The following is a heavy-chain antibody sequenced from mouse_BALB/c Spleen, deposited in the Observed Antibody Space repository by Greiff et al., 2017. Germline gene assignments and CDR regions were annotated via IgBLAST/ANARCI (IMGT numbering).Heavy chain of an antibody. CDR3: ARSITTALFDY. V-gene: IGHV1-77*01. CDR2: IYPGSGNT. CDR1: GYTFTDYY. J-gene: IGHJ2*01. D-gene: IGHD1-2*01. Sequence: VQLQQSGAELARPGASVKLSCKASGYTFTDYYINWVKQRTGQGLEWIGEIYPGSGNTYYNEKFKGKATLTADKSSSTAYMQLSSLTSEDSAVYFCARSITTALFDYWGQGTTLTVSS.